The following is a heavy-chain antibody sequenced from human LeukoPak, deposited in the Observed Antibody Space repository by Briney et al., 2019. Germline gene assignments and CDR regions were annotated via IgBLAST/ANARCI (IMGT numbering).Heavy chain of an antibody. J-gene: IGHJ5*02. CDR2: ISGGGDDT. CDR1: GFTFSSYA. CDR3: AKDPINYDYSPNWFDP. V-gene: IGHV3-23*01. D-gene: IGHD4-11*01. Sequence: GGSLRLSCAVSGFTFSSYAMSWVRQAPGKGLEWVSVISGGGDDTYYADSAKGRFTISRDNSKNTLYLQMNSLRAEDTALYYCAKDPINYDYSPNWFDPWGQGTLVTVSS.